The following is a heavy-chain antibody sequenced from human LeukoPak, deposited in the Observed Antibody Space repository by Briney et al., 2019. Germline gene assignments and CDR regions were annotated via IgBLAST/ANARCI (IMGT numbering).Heavy chain of an antibody. CDR2: IYYSGST. Sequence: SETLSLTCTVSGGSISSYHWSWIRQPQGKGMEWIGYIYYSGSTNYNPSLNSRVTISVDTSKNQFSLKLSSLTAADTAVYYCARKYYYDSSGPYWYFDLWGRGTLVTVSS. CDR1: GGSISSYH. CDR3: ARKYYYDSSGPYWYFDL. J-gene: IGHJ2*01. V-gene: IGHV4-59*01. D-gene: IGHD3-22*01.